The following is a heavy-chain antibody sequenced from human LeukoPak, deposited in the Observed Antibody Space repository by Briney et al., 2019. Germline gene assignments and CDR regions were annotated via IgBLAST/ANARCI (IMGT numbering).Heavy chain of an antibody. CDR1: GGSISSYY. Sequence: SETLSLTCTVSGGSISSYYWSWIRQPPGKGLEWIGYIYYSGSTNYNPSLKSRVTISVDTSKNQFSLKLSSVTAADTAVYYCASVDPRYRSGWTTIGYWGQGTLVTVSS. CDR2: IYYSGST. J-gene: IGHJ4*02. V-gene: IGHV4-59*01. CDR3: ASVDPRYRSGWTTIGY. D-gene: IGHD6-19*01.